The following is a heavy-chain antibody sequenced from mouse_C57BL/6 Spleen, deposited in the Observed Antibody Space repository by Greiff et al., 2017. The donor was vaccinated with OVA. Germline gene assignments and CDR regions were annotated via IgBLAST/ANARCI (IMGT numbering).Heavy chain of an antibody. CDR2: IDPSDSET. D-gene: IGHD2-1*01. CDR3: ARNGNYEDYYAMDY. V-gene: IGHV1-52*01. J-gene: IGHJ4*01. CDR1: GYTFTSYW. Sequence: QVQLQQPGAELVRPGSSVKLSCKASGYTFTSYWMHWVKQRPIQGLEWIGNIDPSDSETHYNQKFKDKATLTVDKSSSTAYMQLSSLTSEDSAVYCCARNGNYEDYYAMDYWGKGTSVTVSS.